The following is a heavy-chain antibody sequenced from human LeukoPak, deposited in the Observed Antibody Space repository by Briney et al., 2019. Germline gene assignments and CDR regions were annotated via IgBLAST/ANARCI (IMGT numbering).Heavy chain of an antibody. CDR3: ARGQSNMVRGKEDHFDY. V-gene: IGHV4-34*01. D-gene: IGHD3-10*01. J-gene: IGHJ4*02. CDR2: INHSGST. Sequence: SETLSLTCTVSGGSISGYYWRWIRQPPGKGLEWIGEINHSGSTNYNPSLKSRVTISVDTSKNQFSLKLSSVTAADTAVYYCARGQSNMVRGKEDHFDYWGQGTLVTVSS. CDR1: GGSISGYY.